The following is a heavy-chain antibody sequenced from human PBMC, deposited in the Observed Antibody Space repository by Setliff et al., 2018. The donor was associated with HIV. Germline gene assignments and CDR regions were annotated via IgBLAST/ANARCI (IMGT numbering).Heavy chain of an antibody. CDR2: ISAYNGNT. D-gene: IGHD3-16*01. V-gene: IGHV1-18*01. Sequence: WASVKVSCKASGYTFTSYGISWVRQAPGQGLEWMGWISAYNGNTNYAQKFQGRVTMTTDTSTTTAYMELRSLRSDDTAVYYCARDRSIIMTFGGGNDAFYIWGQGTMVTVSS. J-gene: IGHJ3*02. CDR3: ARDRSIIMTFGGGNDAFYI. CDR1: GYTFTSYG.